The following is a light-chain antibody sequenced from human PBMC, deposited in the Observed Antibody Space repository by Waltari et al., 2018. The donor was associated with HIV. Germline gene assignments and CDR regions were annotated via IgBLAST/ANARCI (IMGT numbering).Light chain of an antibody. J-gene: IGLJ2*01. CDR1: SNDVGSYNL. CDR3: CSYAGSSTLL. CDR2: KVT. V-gene: IGLV2-23*02. Sequence: QSALTQPASVSGSPGQSITISCTGTSNDVGSYNLVSWYQHHPGKAPKLLIFKVTKRPSGVSNRFSASKSGNTASLTISGLQAEDEADYYCCSYAGSSTLLFGGGTKLSVL.